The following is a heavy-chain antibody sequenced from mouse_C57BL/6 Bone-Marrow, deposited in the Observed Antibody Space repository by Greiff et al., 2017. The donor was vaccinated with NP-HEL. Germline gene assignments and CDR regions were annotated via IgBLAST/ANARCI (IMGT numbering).Heavy chain of an antibody. D-gene: IGHD2-4*01. Sequence: DVMLVESEGGLVQPGSSMKLSCTASGFTFSDYYMAWVRQVPEKGLEWVANINYDGSSTYYLDSLTSRFIISSYNAKNILYLQMSRLKAEDTATYYCAREGGLRRRTYAMDDWGQGTSVTVSS. J-gene: IGHJ4*01. V-gene: IGHV5-16*01. CDR3: AREGGLRRRTYAMDD. CDR1: GFTFSDYY. CDR2: INYDGSST.